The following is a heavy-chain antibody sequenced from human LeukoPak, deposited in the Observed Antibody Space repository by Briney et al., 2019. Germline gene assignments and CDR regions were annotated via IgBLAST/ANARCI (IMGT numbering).Heavy chain of an antibody. J-gene: IGHJ4*02. CDR1: GYTFSSYS. CDR3: ARSGVQSGYCSSINCYTGY. Sequence: GGSLRLSCAASGYTFSSYSMNWVRQAPGKGLQWVSSISSSSSYIYYADSVKGRFTISRDNAKNSLYLQMNSLRAEDTAVYYCARSGVQSGYCSSINCYTGYWGQGTLVTVSS. V-gene: IGHV3-21*01. CDR2: ISSSSSYI. D-gene: IGHD2-2*02.